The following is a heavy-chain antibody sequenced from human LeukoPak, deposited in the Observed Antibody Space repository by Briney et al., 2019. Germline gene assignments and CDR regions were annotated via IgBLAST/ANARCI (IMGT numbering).Heavy chain of an antibody. CDR1: GFTFSSSTFGSYT. CDR3: ARDLDYSTGFDY. Sequence: GRSLRLSCAASGFTFSSSTFGSYTMNWVRQAPGKGLEWVSSISSTGTYIYYTDSVKGRFTISRDIANSLLYLQMNSLRADDTAVYYCARDLDYSTGFDYWGQGTLVTVSS. J-gene: IGHJ4*02. D-gene: IGHD4-11*01. V-gene: IGHV3-21*01. CDR2: ISSTGTYI.